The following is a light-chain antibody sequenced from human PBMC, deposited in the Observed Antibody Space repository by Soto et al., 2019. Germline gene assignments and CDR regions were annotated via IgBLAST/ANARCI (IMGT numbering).Light chain of an antibody. CDR1: QSVTSTY. Sequence: EIVLTQSPGTLSLSPGERATLSCRSSQSVTSTYLAWYQQKPGQAPRLLIYGASSRATGIPDRFSGSGSGTDFTLTISRLEPEDFAVYFCHHYASTFGQGTKVDI. J-gene: IGKJ1*01. V-gene: IGKV3-20*01. CDR3: HHYAST. CDR2: GAS.